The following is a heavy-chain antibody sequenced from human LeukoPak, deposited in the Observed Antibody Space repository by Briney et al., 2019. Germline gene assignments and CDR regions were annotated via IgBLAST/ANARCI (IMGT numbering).Heavy chain of an antibody. CDR2: ISYDGSNK. CDR3: AKDHHHDAFDI. J-gene: IGHJ3*02. D-gene: IGHD1-14*01. Sequence: GGSLRLSCAASGFTFGSYGMHWVRQAPGKGLEWVAVISYDGSNKYYADSVKGRFTISRDNSKNTLYLQMNSLRAEDTAVYYCAKDHHHDAFDIWGQGTMVTVSS. CDR1: GFTFGSYG. V-gene: IGHV3-30*18.